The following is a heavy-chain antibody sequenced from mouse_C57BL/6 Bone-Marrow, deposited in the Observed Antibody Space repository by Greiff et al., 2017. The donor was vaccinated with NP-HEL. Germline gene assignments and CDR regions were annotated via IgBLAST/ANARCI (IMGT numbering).Heavy chain of an antibody. J-gene: IGHJ4*01. CDR1: GFTFSDYY. CDR3: ARAYDYYYYAMDY. CDR2: INYDGSST. D-gene: IGHD2-4*01. V-gene: IGHV5-16*01. Sequence: EVKLMESEGGLVQPGSSMKLSCTASGFTFSDYYMAWVRQVPEKGLEWVANINYDGSSTYYLDSLKSRFIISRDNAKNILYLQMSSLKSEDTATYYCARAYDYYYYAMDYWGQGTSVTVSS.